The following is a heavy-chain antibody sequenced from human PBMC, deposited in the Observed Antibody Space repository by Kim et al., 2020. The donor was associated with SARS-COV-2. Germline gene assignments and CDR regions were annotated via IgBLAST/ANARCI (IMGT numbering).Heavy chain of an antibody. Sequence: GGSLRLSCAASGFTFSTYAMHWVRQAPGKGLDWVAVISYDGDHKYYVDSVRGRFTISRDNSKNTLYLQMNSLRAEDTAVYYCARTEGYYDTAVDPWGQG. V-gene: IGHV3-30*04. J-gene: IGHJ5*02. CDR3: ARTEGYYDTAVDP. CDR1: GFTFSTYA. CDR2: ISYDGDHK. D-gene: IGHD3-22*01.